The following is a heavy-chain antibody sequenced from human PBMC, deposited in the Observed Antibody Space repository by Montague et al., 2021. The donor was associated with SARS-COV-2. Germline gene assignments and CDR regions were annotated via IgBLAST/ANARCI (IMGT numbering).Heavy chain of an antibody. D-gene: IGHD2-15*01. Sequence: SETLSLTCTVSGGSISSSDSYWGWIRQPPGKGLEWIGKISYTGTTYYNPSLKSRISMSVDTSKNQFSLNLNSVTVADTAVYFCVRMVAAHRLTNWFDPWGQGALVTVSS. CDR2: ISYTGTT. V-gene: IGHV4-39*01. CDR3: VRMVAAHRLTNWFDP. J-gene: IGHJ5*02. CDR1: GGSISSSDSY.